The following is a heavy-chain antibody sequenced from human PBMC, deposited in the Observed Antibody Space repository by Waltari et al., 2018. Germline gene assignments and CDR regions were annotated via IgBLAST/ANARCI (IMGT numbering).Heavy chain of an antibody. Sequence: QVQLQESGPGLVKPSETLSLTCTVSGGSISSYYWSWIRQPPGKGLEWIGYIYYSGSTNYTPSLKSRVTISVDTSKNQFSLKLSSVTAADTAVYYCARSIAAAGTFYFDYWGQGTLVTVSS. V-gene: IGHV4-59*01. CDR2: IYYSGST. CDR1: GGSISSYY. D-gene: IGHD6-13*01. CDR3: ARSIAAAGTFYFDY. J-gene: IGHJ4*02.